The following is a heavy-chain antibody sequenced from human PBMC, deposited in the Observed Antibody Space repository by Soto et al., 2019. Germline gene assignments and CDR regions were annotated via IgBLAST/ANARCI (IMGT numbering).Heavy chain of an antibody. CDR2: IRGKSTYI. CDR1: ACTCTSIT. D-gene: IGHD5-18*01. CDR3: TRDASRDSRALGWFDH. V-gene: IGHV3-21*01. Sequence: WRSMRLSCAASACTCTSITMNWFRQAPGKWLEWVSRIRGKSTYIYYTDALRGRFTITRDNAKNSLHLQMNSLRAEDTAVYYCTRDASRDSRALGWFDHWGLGTLVTVSS. J-gene: IGHJ5*02.